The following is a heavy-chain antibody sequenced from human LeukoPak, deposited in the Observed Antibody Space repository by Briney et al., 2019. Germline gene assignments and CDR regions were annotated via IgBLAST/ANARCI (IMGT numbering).Heavy chain of an antibody. J-gene: IGHJ4*02. CDR1: GGSFNRNSYY. Sequence: SETLSLTCTVSGGSFNRNSYYWDWIRQPPGRGLEWIGGISYSGLTHYNPSLESRVTLSVVTSKSQFSLRLTSVTAADTSMYYCTRRPVTTYSNYGFPDYWGRGTLVTVSS. V-gene: IGHV4-39*01. CDR2: ISYSGLT. D-gene: IGHD4-11*01. CDR3: TRRPVTTYSNYGFPDY.